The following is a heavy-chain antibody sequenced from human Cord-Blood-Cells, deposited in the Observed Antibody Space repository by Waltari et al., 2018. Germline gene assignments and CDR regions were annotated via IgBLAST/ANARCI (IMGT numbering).Heavy chain of an antibody. V-gene: IGHV4-59*01. D-gene: IGHD1-1*01. CDR1: GGSISSYY. CDR3: ARWVPYYFDY. Sequence: QVQLQESGPGLVKPSETLYLTCTVSGGSISSYYWSWIRQPPGKGLEWIGYIYYSGSTNYNPALKSRVTISVDTSKNQFSLKLSSVTAADTAVYYCARWVPYYFDYWGQGTLVTVSS. CDR2: IYYSGST. J-gene: IGHJ4*02.